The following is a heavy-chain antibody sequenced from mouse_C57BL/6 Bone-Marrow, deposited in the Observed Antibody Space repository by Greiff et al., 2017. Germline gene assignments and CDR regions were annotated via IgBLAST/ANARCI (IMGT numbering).Heavy chain of an antibody. J-gene: IGHJ2*01. CDR2: IDPETGGT. CDR1: GYTFTDYE. CDR3: HSLLFDY. V-gene: IGHV1-15*01. Sequence: VKLQESGAELVRPGASVTLSCKASGYTFTDYEMHWVKQTPVHGLEWIGAIDPETGGTAYNQKFKGKAILTADKSSSAAYMELRSLTSEDSAVYYCHSLLFDYWGQGTTLTVSS.